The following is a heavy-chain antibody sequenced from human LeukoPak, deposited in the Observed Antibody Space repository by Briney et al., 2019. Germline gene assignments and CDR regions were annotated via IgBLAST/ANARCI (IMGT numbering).Heavy chain of an antibody. V-gene: IGHV5-51*01. D-gene: IGHD3-22*01. Sequence: GESLKISCKGSGYSFREYWISWVRQMPGKGLEWMGIIYPDDSDTRYSPSFQGQVTISADKSINTAYLQWSSLKASDTAMYYCAKYYYDRSVGPFDYWGQGTLVTVSS. CDR3: AKYYYDRSVGPFDY. J-gene: IGHJ4*02. CDR2: IYPDDSDT. CDR1: GYSFREYW.